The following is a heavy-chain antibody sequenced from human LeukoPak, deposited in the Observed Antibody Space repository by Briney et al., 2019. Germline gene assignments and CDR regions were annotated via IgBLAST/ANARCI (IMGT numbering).Heavy chain of an antibody. CDR1: GGTFSSYA. Sequence: GASVKVSCKASGGTFSSYAISWVRQAPGQGLEWMGGIIPIFGTANYAQRFQGRVTITADESTSTAYMELSSLRSEDTAVYYCATTQMDPWPVQPPYYYYGMDVWGQGTTVTVSS. J-gene: IGHJ6*02. CDR2: IIPIFGTA. CDR3: ATTQMDPWPVQPPYYYYGMDV. V-gene: IGHV1-69*01. D-gene: IGHD6-19*01.